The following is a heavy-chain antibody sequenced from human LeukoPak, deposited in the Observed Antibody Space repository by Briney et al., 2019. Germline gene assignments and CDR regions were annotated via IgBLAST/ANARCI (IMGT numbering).Heavy chain of an antibody. CDR1: GGTFSSYA. CDR3: ARGTEMATFDY. Sequence: GASVNVSCKASGGTFSSYAISWVRQAPGQGLEWMGGIIPIFGTANYAQKFQGRVTITADESTSTAYTELSSLRSEDTAVYYCARGTEMATFDYWGQGTLVTVSS. V-gene: IGHV1-69*13. J-gene: IGHJ4*02. CDR2: IIPIFGTA. D-gene: IGHD5-24*01.